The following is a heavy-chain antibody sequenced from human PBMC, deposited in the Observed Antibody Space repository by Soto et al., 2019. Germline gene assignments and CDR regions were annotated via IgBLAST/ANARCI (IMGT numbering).Heavy chain of an antibody. V-gene: IGHV2-5*02. Sequence: QITLKESGPTLVKPTQTLTLTCTFSGFSLSSTRMAVGWIRQPPGKALEWLALIYWDDDKRYSPFLKSRLTITKDPSTNQVVLTMSNMDPVDTARYYCAHIVVAGLGYYFDYWGQGTLVTVSS. CDR3: AHIVVAGLGYYFDY. J-gene: IGHJ4*02. CDR1: GFSLSSTRMA. CDR2: IYWDDDK. D-gene: IGHD6-19*01.